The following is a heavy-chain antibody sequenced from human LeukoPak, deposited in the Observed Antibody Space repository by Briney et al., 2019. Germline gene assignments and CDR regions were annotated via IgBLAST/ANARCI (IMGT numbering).Heavy chain of an antibody. J-gene: IGHJ4*02. V-gene: IGHV4-39*07. Sequence: SETLSLTCTVSGGSISSSSYYWGWIRQPPGKGLEWIGSIYYSGSTYYNPSLKSRVTISVDTSKNQFSLKLSSVTAADTAVYYCARVAMIVAKPYDNWGQGTLVTVSS. CDR3: ARVAMIVAKPYDN. CDR1: GGSISSSSYY. CDR2: IYYSGST. D-gene: IGHD3-22*01.